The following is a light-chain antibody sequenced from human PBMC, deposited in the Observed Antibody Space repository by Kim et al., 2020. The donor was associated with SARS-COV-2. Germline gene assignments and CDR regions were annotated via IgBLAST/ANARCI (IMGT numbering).Light chain of an antibody. V-gene: IGKV3-11*01. CDR1: QSVGNH. J-gene: IGKJ5*01. Sequence: EIMLTQSPATLSLSTGERVTLSCRASQSVGNHLGWYQQKPGQAPRLLIFDASSRATGIPDRFSGSGSGTDFTLIISSLEPEDFAVYYCQHRGIWPITFGQGTRLEIK. CDR2: DAS. CDR3: QHRGIWPIT.